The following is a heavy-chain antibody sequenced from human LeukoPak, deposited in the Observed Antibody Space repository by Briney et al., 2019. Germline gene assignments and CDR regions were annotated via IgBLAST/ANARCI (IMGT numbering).Heavy chain of an antibody. V-gene: IGHV4-30-4*08. J-gene: IGHJ4*02. D-gene: IGHD5-18*01. CDR2: IYYSGST. CDR3: ARGVDTAMVTFFDY. Sequence: LRLSCAASGFTFSSYAMSWIRQPPGKGLEWIGYIYYSGSTYYNPSLKSRVTISVDTSKNQFSLKLSSVTAADTAVYYCARGVDTAMVTFFDYWGQGTLVTVSS. CDR1: GFTFSSYA.